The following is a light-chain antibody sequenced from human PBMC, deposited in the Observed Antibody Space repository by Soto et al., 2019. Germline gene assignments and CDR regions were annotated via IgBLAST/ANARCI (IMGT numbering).Light chain of an antibody. V-gene: IGKV1-6*01. CDR3: LQDYDYPWT. CDR2: AAS. J-gene: IGKJ1*01. CDR1: QGIRND. Sequence: AIQMSQSPSSLSASVGDRVTITCRASQGIRNDLGWYQQKPGKAPKLLIYAASSLQSGVPSRFSGSGSGTDFTLTVSSLQPEDFATYYCLQDYDYPWTFGQGTKVDI.